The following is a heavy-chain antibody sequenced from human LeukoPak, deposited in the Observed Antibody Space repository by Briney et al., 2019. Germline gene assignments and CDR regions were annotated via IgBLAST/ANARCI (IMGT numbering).Heavy chain of an antibody. CDR3: ARDGYSGNDGL. CDR1: GGSISSYY. J-gene: IGHJ4*02. CDR2: IYHSGST. D-gene: IGHD5-12*01. Sequence: SETLSLTCTVSGGSISSYYWSWIRQPPGKGLEWIGYIYHSGSTKYNPSLKSRVTISVDTSKNQFSLKLSSVTAADTAVYYCARDGYSGNDGLWGQGSLVTVSS. V-gene: IGHV4-59*01.